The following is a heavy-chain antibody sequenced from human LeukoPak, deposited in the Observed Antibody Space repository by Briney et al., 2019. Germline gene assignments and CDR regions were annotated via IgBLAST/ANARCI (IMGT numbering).Heavy chain of an antibody. CDR2: FDPEDGET. V-gene: IGHV1-24*01. J-gene: IGHJ6*02. CDR3: ATDPGQYGMDV. CDR1: GYTLTELS. Sequence: ASVTVSCTVSGYTLTELSMHWVRQAPGKGLEWMGGFDPEDGETIYAQKFQGRVTMTEDTSTDTAYMELGSLRSEDTAVYYCATDPGQYGMDVWGQGTTVTVSS.